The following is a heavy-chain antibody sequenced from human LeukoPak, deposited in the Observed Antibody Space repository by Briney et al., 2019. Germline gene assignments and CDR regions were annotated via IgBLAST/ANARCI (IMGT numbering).Heavy chain of an antibody. CDR1: GGSISSGDYY. V-gene: IGHV4-30-4*01. Sequence: KSSETLSLTCTVSGGSISSGDYYWSWIRQPPGKGLEWIGYIYYSGSTYYNPSLKSRVTISLDTSNNQFSLKLNSVTAADTAMYYCARTVDSSGFSPFRHWGQGTLVTVSS. D-gene: IGHD3-22*01. CDR2: IYYSGST. CDR3: ARTVDSSGFSPFRH. J-gene: IGHJ1*01.